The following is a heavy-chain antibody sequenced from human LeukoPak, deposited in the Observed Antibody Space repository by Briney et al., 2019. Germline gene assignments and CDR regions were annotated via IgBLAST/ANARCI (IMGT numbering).Heavy chain of an antibody. CDR3: ARVGIAVARPSLRYKYFQH. Sequence: SETLSLTCTVSGGSISSSTYYWGWIRRPPGKGLEWIGSIYYSGNTYCNPSLKSRVTISIDTSKNQFSLKLSSVTAADTAVYYCARVGIAVARPSLRYKYFQHWGQGTLVTVSS. J-gene: IGHJ1*01. CDR2: IYYSGNT. V-gene: IGHV4-39*07. D-gene: IGHD6-19*01. CDR1: GGSISSSTYY.